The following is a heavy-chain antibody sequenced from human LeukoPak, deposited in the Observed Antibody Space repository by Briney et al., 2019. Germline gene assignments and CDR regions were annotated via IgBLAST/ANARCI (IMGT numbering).Heavy chain of an antibody. V-gene: IGHV3-9*01. J-gene: IGHJ4*02. CDR2: ISWNSGSI. D-gene: IGHD3-22*01. Sequence: GGSLRLSCAASGFTFDDYAMHWVRQAPGKGLEWVSGISWNSGSIGYADSVKGRFTISRDNSKNTLYLQMNSLRAEDTAVYYCAKSGGTYYYDSSGYYPDYWGQGTLVTVSS. CDR1: GFTFDDYA. CDR3: AKSGGTYYYDSSGYYPDY.